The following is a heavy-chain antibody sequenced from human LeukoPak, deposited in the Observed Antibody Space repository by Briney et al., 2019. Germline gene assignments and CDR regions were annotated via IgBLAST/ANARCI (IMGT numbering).Heavy chain of an antibody. Sequence: GRSLRLSCAASGFTFSSYGMHWVRQAPGKGLEWVAVIPYDGSNKYYADSVKGRFTIPRDNSKNTLYLQMNSLRAEDTAVYYCARALGGDYVDYWGQGTLVTVSS. J-gene: IGHJ4*02. CDR2: IPYDGSNK. V-gene: IGHV3-30*03. D-gene: IGHD3-16*01. CDR1: GFTFSSYG. CDR3: ARALGGDYVDY.